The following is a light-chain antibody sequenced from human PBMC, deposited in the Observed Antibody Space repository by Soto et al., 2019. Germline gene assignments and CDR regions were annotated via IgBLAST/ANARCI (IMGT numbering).Light chain of an antibody. CDR1: DSDVGGYNS. J-gene: IGLJ2*01. Sequence: QSALAQPASVSGSPGQSITISCTGTDSDVGGYNSVSWYQQHPGRAPKVIIYEVTYRPSRISDRFSGSKSGNTASLTISGLQAEDEADYYCSSYTSSSNVVFGGGTKLTVL. CDR2: EVT. V-gene: IGLV2-14*01. CDR3: SSYTSSSNVV.